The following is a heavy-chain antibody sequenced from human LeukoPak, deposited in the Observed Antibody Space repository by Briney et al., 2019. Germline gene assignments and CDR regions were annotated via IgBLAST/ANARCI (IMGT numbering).Heavy chain of an antibody. CDR2: INPNSGAT. D-gene: IGHD1-1*01. CDR3: ARTGTPTADWFDP. J-gene: IGHJ5*02. V-gene: IGHV1-2*02. CDR1: GYTFTGYY. Sequence: ASVKVSCKASGYTFTGYYMHWVRQAPAQGLEWMGGINPNSGATNYAQNFQGRVTMTRDTSISTAYMGLSRLRTDDTAFYYCARTGTPTADWFDPWGQGTLVTVSS.